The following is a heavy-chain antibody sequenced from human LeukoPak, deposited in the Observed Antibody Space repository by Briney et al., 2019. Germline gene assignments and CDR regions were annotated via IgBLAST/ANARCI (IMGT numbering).Heavy chain of an antibody. V-gene: IGHV4-39*07. D-gene: IGHD5-24*01. J-gene: IGHJ4*02. CDR1: GGSISSNSYY. Sequence: KSSETLSLTCTVSGGSISSNSYYWGWIRQPPGKGLEWIGSIYYSGSTYYNPSLKSRVTISVDTSKNQFSLKLSSGTAADTAVYYCARGRPLRRWLQFSSTYFDYWGQGTLVTVSS. CDR2: IYYSGST. CDR3: ARGRPLRRWLQFSSTYFDY.